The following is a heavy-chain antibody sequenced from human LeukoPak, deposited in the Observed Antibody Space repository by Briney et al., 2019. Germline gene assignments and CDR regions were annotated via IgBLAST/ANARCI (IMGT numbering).Heavy chain of an antibody. D-gene: IGHD6-13*01. V-gene: IGHV4-59*12. CDR1: GVSISSYY. Sequence: SETLSLTCTVSGVSISSYYWSWIRQPPGKGLEWIGEIYHSGSTNYNPSLKSRVTISIDKSKNQFSLKLSSVTAADTAVYYCARGGISIVALDYWGQGTLVTVSS. CDR3: ARGGISIVALDY. J-gene: IGHJ4*02. CDR2: IYHSGST.